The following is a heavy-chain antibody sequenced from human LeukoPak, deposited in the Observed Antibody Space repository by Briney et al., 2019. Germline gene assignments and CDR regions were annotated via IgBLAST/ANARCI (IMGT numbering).Heavy chain of an antibody. J-gene: IGHJ6*02. CDR2: IIPILDAA. CDR1: GGTFNTYA. Sequence: EASVKVSCKASGGTFNTYAITWVRQAPGQGLEWMGRIIPILDAAESAQKFQGRLTISADKSTSTVYMELSSLRSEDTAIYYCARFPVRGYTYGSVIHHMDVWGQGTTVTVSS. D-gene: IGHD5-18*01. V-gene: IGHV1-69*10. CDR3: ARFPVRGYTYGSVIHHMDV.